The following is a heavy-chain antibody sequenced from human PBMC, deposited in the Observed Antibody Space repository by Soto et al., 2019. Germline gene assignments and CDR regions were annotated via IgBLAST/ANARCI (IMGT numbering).Heavy chain of an antibody. CDR2: IYHSGST. CDR3: ARVGSSGWSPDY. Sequence: LTCAVSGGSISSSNWWSWVRQPPGKGLEWIGEIYHSGSTNYNPSLKSRVTISVDTSKNQFSLKMSSVTAADTAVYYCARVGSSGWSPDYWGRGTLVTVSS. V-gene: IGHV4-4*02. D-gene: IGHD6-19*01. J-gene: IGHJ4*02. CDR1: GGSISSSNW.